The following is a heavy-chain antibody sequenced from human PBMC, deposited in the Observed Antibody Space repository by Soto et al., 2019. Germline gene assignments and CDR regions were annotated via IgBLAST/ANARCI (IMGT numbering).Heavy chain of an antibody. CDR2: IYYSGST. D-gene: IGHD3-3*01. V-gene: IGHV4-30-4*01. CDR1: GGSISSGDYY. Sequence: QVQLQESGPGLVKPSQTLSLTCTVSGGSISSGDYYWSWIRQPPGKGLEWIGYIYYSGSTYYNPSLKSRVTISVDTSKNQFSLKVRSVSAGDTAVYYCASGFTIFGVVSWGQGTLVTVSS. J-gene: IGHJ4*02. CDR3: ASGFTIFGVVS.